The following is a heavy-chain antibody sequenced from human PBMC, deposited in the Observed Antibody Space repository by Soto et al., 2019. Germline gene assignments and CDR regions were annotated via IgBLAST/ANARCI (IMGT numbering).Heavy chain of an antibody. CDR3: AKDLWFGELLQPSYYYYYGMDV. D-gene: IGHD3-10*01. V-gene: IGHV3-74*01. CDR1: GFNFSVYW. Sequence: GGSLRLSCAASGFNFSVYWMHWVRQAPGKGLVWVSRLNSDGTYASSADSVKGRLTISRDNAKNTLYLQLNSLRAEDTAVYYCAKDLWFGELLQPSYYYYYGMDVWGQGTTVTVSS. CDR2: LNSDGTYA. J-gene: IGHJ6*02.